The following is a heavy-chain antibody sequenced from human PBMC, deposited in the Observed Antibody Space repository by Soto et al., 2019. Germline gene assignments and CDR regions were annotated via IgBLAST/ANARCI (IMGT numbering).Heavy chain of an antibody. CDR3: ARHSAAAAGREGDFDY. CDR1: GGSISSSSYY. J-gene: IGHJ4*02. V-gene: IGHV4-39*01. CDR2: IYYSGST. Sequence: QLQLQESGPGLVKPSETLSLTCTVSGGSISSSSYYWGWIRQPPGKGLEWIGSIYYSGSTYYNPSLKSRVTISVDTSKNQFSLKLSSVTAADTAVYYCARHSAAAAGREGDFDYWGQGTLVTVSS. D-gene: IGHD6-13*01.